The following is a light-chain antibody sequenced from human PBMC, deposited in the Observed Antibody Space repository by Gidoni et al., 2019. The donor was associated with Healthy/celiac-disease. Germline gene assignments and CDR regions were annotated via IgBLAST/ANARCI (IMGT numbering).Light chain of an antibody. V-gene: IGKV1-8*01. J-gene: IGKJ3*01. CDR3: QQYYSYPFT. Sequence: AIRMTQSPSSLSASTGDRVTITCRASQGISSYLAWYQQKPGKAPKLLIYAASTLQSGVPSRFSGSGSGTDFTLTISCLQSEDFATYYCQQYYSYPFTFDPGTKVDIK. CDR1: QGISSY. CDR2: AAS.